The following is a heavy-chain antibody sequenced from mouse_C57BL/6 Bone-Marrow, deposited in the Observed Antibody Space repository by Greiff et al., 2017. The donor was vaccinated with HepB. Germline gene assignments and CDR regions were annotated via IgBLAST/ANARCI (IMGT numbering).Heavy chain of an antibody. CDR1: GYTFTSYW. J-gene: IGHJ4*01. Sequence: QVQLKQSGAELVKPGASVKVSCKASGYTFTSYWMHWVKQRPGQGLEWIGRIHPSDSDTNYNQKFKGKATLTVDKSSSTAYMQLSSLTSEDSAVYYCAIRGAERYYAMDYWGQGTSVTVSS. CDR3: AIRGAERYYAMDY. V-gene: IGHV1-74*01. CDR2: IHPSDSDT.